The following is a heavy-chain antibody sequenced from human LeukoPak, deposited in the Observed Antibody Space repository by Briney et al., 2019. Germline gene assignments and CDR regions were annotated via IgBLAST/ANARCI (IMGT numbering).Heavy chain of an antibody. CDR3: ARGALLAGDAFDI. CDR1: GFTFSNYA. J-gene: IGHJ3*02. D-gene: IGHD6-19*01. V-gene: IGHV3-53*01. Sequence: PGGSLRLSCAASGFTFSNYAMSWVRRAPGKGLEWVSVIYSGGSTYFADSVKGRFTVSRDTSKNTLHLQMNSLRAEDTAVYYCARGALLAGDAFDIWGQGTMVTVSS. CDR2: IYSGGST.